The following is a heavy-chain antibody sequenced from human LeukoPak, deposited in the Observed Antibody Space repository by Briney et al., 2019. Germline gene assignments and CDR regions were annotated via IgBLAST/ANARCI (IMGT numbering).Heavy chain of an antibody. CDR2: IYSGGST. CDR3: ARRGPSGYRYMDV. V-gene: IGHV3-66*01. D-gene: IGHD5-18*01. J-gene: IGHJ6*03. Sequence: GGSLRLSCAASGFTVSSNYMSWVRQAPGKGLEWVSVIYSGGSTYYADSVKGRFTISRDNAKNSLYLQMNSLRAEDTAVYYCARRGPSGYRYMDVWGKGTTVTVSS. CDR1: GFTVSSNY.